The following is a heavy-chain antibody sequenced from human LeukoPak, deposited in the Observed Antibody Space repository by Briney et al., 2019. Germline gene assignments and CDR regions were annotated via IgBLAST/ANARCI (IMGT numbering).Heavy chain of an antibody. J-gene: IGHJ4*02. CDR1: GYTFINYG. CDR2: ISTYNGNT. CDR3: ARDWAGGRDDY. Sequence: ASVKVSCKASGYTFINYGINWVRQAPGQGLEWMGWISTYNGNTVHAEKFQGRVTMTRDTSTSTVYMELSSLRSEDTAVYYCARDWAGGRDDYWGQGTLVTVSS. V-gene: IGHV1-18*01. D-gene: IGHD5-24*01.